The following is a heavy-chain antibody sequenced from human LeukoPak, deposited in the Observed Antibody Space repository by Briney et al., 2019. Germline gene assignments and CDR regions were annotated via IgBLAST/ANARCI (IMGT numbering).Heavy chain of an antibody. CDR1: GFTFSSYG. CDR2: IGSSSSPI. J-gene: IGHJ4*02. V-gene: IGHV3-48*02. Sequence: GSLRLSCAASGFTFSSYGMNWVRQAPGKRLEWVSYIGSSSSPIYYADSVKGRFTVSRDNAKNSLYVQMNSLRDEDTAVYYCARAMKSGYDYWGQGTLVTVSS. D-gene: IGHD5-12*01. CDR3: ARAMKSGYDY.